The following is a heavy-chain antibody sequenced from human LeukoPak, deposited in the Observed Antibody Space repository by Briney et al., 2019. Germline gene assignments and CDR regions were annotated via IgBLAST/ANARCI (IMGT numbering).Heavy chain of an antibody. CDR3: ARGSDSSTYYRNYYYYYMDV. D-gene: IGHD3-22*01. Sequence: SPSLSLTWAVVGPSVSAYDGSWVRHPPGKGREWVGEIIVAGSTYYNPSLKSRVTISVDTSKNQFSLKLSSVTAADMDVYYCARGSDSSTYYRNYYYYYMDVWGKGTTVTVSS. V-gene: IGHV4-34*12. CDR1: GPSVSAYD. J-gene: IGHJ6*03. CDR2: IIVAGST.